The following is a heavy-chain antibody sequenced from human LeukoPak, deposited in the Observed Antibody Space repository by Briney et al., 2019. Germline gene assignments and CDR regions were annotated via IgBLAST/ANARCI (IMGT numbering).Heavy chain of an antibody. CDR1: GGTFSSYA. CDR3: ARDGGGWFDP. CDR2: IIPIFGTA. J-gene: IGHJ5*02. D-gene: IGHD3-16*01. V-gene: IGHV1-69*13. Sequence: REASVKVSCKASGGTFSSYAISWVRQAPGQGLEWMGGIIPIFGTANYAQKFQGRVTITADESTSTAYMELSSLRSEDTAVYYCARDGGGWFDPWGQGTLVTVSS.